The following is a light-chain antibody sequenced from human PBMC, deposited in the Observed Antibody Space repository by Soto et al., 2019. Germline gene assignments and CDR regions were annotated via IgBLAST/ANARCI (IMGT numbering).Light chain of an antibody. CDR1: SANIGAGYD. CDR2: GNS. Sequence: QPVLPPPPSVPGAPGQGVAISCTRSSANIGAGYDVHWYKQLPGTAPKPLIYGNSNRPSGVPDQFSGSTSGTSASLDITGLQAEDEADYHCQYYDSSLSGYVFGTGTKVTVL. V-gene: IGLV1-40*01. CDR3: QYYDSSLSGYV. J-gene: IGLJ1*01.